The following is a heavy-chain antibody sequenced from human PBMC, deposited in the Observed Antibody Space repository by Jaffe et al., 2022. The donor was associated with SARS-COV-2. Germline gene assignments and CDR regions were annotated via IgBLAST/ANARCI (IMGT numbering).Heavy chain of an antibody. J-gene: IGHJ1*01. V-gene: IGHV3-23*04. CDR2: ISGGGRGT. CDR1: GFTFSSYA. D-gene: IGHD1-26*01. CDR3: AKGTSYEFGSSGNFHH. Sequence: EVQLVEFGGGLVQPGGSLRLSCAASGFTFSSYAMSWVRQAPGKGLVWVSGISGGGRGTFHADSVKGRFTISRDNSKKMLFLQMNSLRAEDTAVYYCAKGTSYEFGSSGNFHHWGQGTLVTVSS.